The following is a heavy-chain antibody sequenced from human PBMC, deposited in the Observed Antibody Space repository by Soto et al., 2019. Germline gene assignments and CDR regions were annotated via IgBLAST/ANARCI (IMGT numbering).Heavy chain of an antibody. D-gene: IGHD3-10*01. V-gene: IGHV3-23*01. CDR2: ISGSGGST. CDR3: ARGLVDTMVRGVIPTTPKYNWFDP. J-gene: IGHJ5*02. Sequence: GGSLRLSCAASGFTFSSYAMSWVRQAPGKGLEWVSAISGSGGSTYYADSVKGRFTISRDNSKNTLYLQMNSLRAEDTAVYYCARGLVDTMVRGVIPTTPKYNWFDPWGQGTLVTVSS. CDR1: GFTFSSYA.